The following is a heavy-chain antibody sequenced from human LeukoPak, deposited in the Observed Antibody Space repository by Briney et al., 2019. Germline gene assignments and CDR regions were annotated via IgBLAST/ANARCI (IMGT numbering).Heavy chain of an antibody. Sequence: ASVKVSCKASGYTFTGYYMHWVRQAPGQGLEWMGWINPNSGGTNYAQKFQGRVTMTRDTSISTAYMELSRLRSDDTAVYYCARDHCYDSSGQNPNYFDYWGQGTLVTVSS. V-gene: IGHV1-2*02. D-gene: IGHD3-22*01. J-gene: IGHJ4*02. CDR1: GYTFTGYY. CDR2: INPNSGGT. CDR3: ARDHCYDSSGQNPNYFDY.